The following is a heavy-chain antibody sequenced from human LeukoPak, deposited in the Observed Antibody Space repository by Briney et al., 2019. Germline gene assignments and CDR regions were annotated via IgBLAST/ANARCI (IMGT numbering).Heavy chain of an antibody. CDR3: ASMVRGGAYYYYGMDV. J-gene: IGHJ6*04. CDR2: INHSGST. D-gene: IGHD3-10*01. Sequence: SETLSLTCAVYGGSFSGYYWSWIRQPPGKGLEWIGEINHSGSTNYNPSLKSRVTISVDTSKNQFSLKLSSVTAADTAVYYCASMVRGGAYYYYGMDVWGKGTTVTVSS. V-gene: IGHV4-34*01. CDR1: GGSFSGYY.